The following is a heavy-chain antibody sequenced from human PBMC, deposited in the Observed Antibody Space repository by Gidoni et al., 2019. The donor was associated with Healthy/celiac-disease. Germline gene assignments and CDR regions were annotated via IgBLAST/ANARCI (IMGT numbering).Heavy chain of an antibody. D-gene: IGHD3-22*01. CDR2: ISGSGAST. CDR3: AKDGAYYYESSGYYYFDY. Sequence: EVHALESGGGLVQPGGSLRLAWGACGSTFSSYDMGWVRQAPGKGLEWVSAISGSGASTYSANSVKDLFTISMTNAKNTLYLQMNSLRAEDTDVYYCAKDGAYYYESSGYYYFDYWGQGTLVTVSS. CDR1: GSTFSSYD. V-gene: IGHV3-23*01. J-gene: IGHJ4*02.